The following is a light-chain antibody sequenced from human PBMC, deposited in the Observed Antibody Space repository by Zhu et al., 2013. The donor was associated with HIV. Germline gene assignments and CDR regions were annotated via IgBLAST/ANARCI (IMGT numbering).Light chain of an antibody. CDR3: CSYVGSSTYA. Sequence: QSALTQPASVSGSPGQSITISCTGSSSDVGNYNLVSWYQQQSGKAPKFLLTETNKRPSGVPDRFSGSKSGNTASLTISGLQAEDEADYYCCSYVGSSTYAFGTGTKVTVL. CDR1: SSDVGNYNL. J-gene: IGLJ1*01. CDR2: ETN. V-gene: IGLV2-23*01.